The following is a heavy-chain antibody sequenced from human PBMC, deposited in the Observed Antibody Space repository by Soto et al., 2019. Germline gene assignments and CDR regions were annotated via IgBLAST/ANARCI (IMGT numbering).Heavy chain of an antibody. V-gene: IGHV4-59*08. Sequence: QVQLQESGPGLVKPSETLSLTCTVSGGSISSDYWSWIRQPPGKGLEWIGNIYFSGSTYYNPSLKVRVTLAVVSSRTQSSLNVRAVTAEDTAVYYCARGKAVAGVDYFYYPDVWGSGTPVTVSS. J-gene: IGHJ6*03. CDR1: GGSISSDY. D-gene: IGHD6-19*01. CDR3: ARGKAVAGVDYFYYPDV. CDR2: IYFSGST.